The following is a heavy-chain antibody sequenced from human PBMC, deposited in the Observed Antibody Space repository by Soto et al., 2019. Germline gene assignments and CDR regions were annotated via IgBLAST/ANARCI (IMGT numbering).Heavy chain of an antibody. CDR2: IYYSGST. J-gene: IGHJ4*02. CDR3: ASSFYGAGSYCRDY. CDR1: GVSMSSGGYY. Sequence: QVQLQESGPGQVKASQTLSLTCTVSGVSMSSGGYYWSWIRQHPGEGLEWLGYIYYSGSTYYNPSLKSRVIISVDTSKNQFSLKLSSVTAADTAVYYCASSFYGAGSYCRDYWGQGTLVTVSS. V-gene: IGHV4-31*03. D-gene: IGHD3-10*01.